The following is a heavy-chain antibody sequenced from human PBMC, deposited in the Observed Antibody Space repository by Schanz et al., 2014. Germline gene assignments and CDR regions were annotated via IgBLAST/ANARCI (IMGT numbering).Heavy chain of an antibody. CDR1: GFTFTTYA. CDR2: IKQDGSEK. Sequence: DVQLLESGGGLVQPGESLRLSCAASGFTFTTYAMTWVRQAPGKGLEWVANIKQDGSEKYYVDSVKGRFTISRDNAKNSLYLQMSSLKTEDTAVYYCVRLDVHDYWGQGSLVTVSS. CDR3: VRLDVHDY. D-gene: IGHD3-16*01. V-gene: IGHV3-7*03. J-gene: IGHJ4*02.